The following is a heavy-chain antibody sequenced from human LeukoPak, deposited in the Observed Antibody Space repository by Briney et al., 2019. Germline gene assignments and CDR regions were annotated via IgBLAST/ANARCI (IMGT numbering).Heavy chain of an antibody. CDR2: IYPGDSNA. CDR1: GYSFTSNW. CDR3: ARGSGYQTYFFDY. V-gene: IGHV5-51*01. J-gene: IGHJ4*02. Sequence: GESLKISCKGSGYSFTSNWIGWVRQMPGKGLEWMGIIYPGDSNARYSPSFQGQVTISADKSISTAYLQWSSLEASDTAMYYCARGSGYQTYFFDYWGQGTLVTVPS. D-gene: IGHD3-22*01.